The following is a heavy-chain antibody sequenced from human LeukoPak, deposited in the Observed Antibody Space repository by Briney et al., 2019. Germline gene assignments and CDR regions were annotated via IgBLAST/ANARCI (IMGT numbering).Heavy chain of an antibody. J-gene: IGHJ4*02. CDR2: IYYSGST. CDR1: GGSISSFY. V-gene: IGHV4-59*13. D-gene: IGHD6-13*01. CDR3: ARSRVFDY. Sequence: SETLSLTCTVSGGSISSFYWSWIRQPPGKGLEWIGYIYYSGSTNYNPSLKSRVTISVDTSKNQFSLKVTSVTAADTAVYYCARSRVFDYWGQGTLVTVSS.